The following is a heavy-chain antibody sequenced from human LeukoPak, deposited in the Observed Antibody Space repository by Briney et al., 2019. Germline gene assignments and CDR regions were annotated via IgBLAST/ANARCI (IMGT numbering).Heavy chain of an antibody. CDR3: AKIGMAGGPHLDY. V-gene: IGHV3-23*01. J-gene: IGHJ4*02. CDR2: ISGSGGST. CDR1: XXXXXXYA. Sequence: GGSLRLXCXXXXXXXXXYAMSWVRQAPGKGLEWVSAISGSGGSTYYADSVKGRFTISRDNSKNTLYLQMNSLRAEDTAVYYCAKIGMAGGPHLDYWGQGTLVTVSS. D-gene: IGHD2-8*02.